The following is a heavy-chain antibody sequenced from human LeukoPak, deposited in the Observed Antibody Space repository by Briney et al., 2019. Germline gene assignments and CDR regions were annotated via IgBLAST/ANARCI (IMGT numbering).Heavy chain of an antibody. CDR3: ARGHVTIFGVVTKRVSYFDY. V-gene: IGHV4-59*12. J-gene: IGHJ4*02. CDR1: GGSISSYY. D-gene: IGHD3-3*01. CDR2: IYYSGST. Sequence: PSETLSLTCTVSGGSISSYYWSWIRQPPGKGLEWIGYIYYSGSTNYNPSLKSRVTISVDTSKNQFSLKLSSVTAADTAVYYCARGHVTIFGVVTKRVSYFDYWGQGTLVTVSS.